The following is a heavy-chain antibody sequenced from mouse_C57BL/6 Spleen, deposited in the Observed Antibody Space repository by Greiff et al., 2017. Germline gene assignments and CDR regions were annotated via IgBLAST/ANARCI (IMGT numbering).Heavy chain of an antibody. CDR2: IYPGDGDT. Sequence: QIQLQQSGPELVKPGASVKISCKASGYAFSSSWMNWVKQRPGKGLEWIGRIYPGDGDTNYNGKFKGKATLTADKSSSTAYMQLSSLTSEDSAVYFCARNYYSNYDYYAMDYWGQGTSVTVSS. J-gene: IGHJ4*01. V-gene: IGHV1-82*01. D-gene: IGHD2-5*01. CDR3: ARNYYSNYDYYAMDY. CDR1: GYAFSSSW.